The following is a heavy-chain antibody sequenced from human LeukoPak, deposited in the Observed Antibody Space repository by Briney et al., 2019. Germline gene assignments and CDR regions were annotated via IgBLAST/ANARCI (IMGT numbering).Heavy chain of an antibody. V-gene: IGHV4-31*03. D-gene: IGHD7-27*01. CDR2: IYHSGST. Sequence: SQTLSLTCTVSGDSVSSGGYHWSWIRQHPREGLEWIGHIYHSGSTYYNSSLKSRVNISVVTSKNQFSLRLRSVSAADTAVYYCARLYRNWGVRHFDYWGQGTLVTVSS. CDR1: GDSVSSGGYH. CDR3: ARLYRNWGVRHFDY. J-gene: IGHJ4*02.